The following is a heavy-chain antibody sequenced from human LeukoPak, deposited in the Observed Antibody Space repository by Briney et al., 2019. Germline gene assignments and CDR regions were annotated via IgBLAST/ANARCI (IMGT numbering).Heavy chain of an antibody. D-gene: IGHD1-1*01. J-gene: IGHJ4*02. CDR3: ARGEGTAGNFDY. Sequence: ASVKVSCKVSGYTLTELSMHWVRQAPGKGLDWMGGFDPEDGETIYAQKFQGRVTMTEDTSTDTAYMELSSLRSEDTAVYYCARGEGTAGNFDYWGQGTLVTVSS. CDR2: FDPEDGET. CDR1: GYTLTELS. V-gene: IGHV1-24*01.